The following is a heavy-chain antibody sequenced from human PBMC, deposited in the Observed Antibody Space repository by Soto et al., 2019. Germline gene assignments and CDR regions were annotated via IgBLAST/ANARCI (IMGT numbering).Heavy chain of an antibody. CDR2: IYYSGST. J-gene: IGHJ6*02. CDR3: ARDRRYRSGPTPHYYYYGMDV. D-gene: IGHD3-22*01. CDR1: GGSISSYY. Sequence: PSETLSLTCTVSGGSISSYYLSWIRQPPGKGLEWIGYIYYSGSTNYNPSLKSRVTISVDTSKNQFSLKLSSVTAADTAVYYCARDRRYRSGPTPHYYYYGMDVWGQGTTVTVSS. V-gene: IGHV4-59*01.